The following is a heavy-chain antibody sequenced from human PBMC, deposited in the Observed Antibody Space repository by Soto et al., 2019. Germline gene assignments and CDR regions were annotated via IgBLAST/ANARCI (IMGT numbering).Heavy chain of an antibody. Sequence: SETLSLTCAVYGGSFSGYYWSWIRQPPGKGLEWIGEINHSGSTNYNPSLKSRVTISVDTSKNQFSLKLSSVTAADTAVYYCARFRGRGGGRYCSSTSCYGSPRWYYYYGMDVWGQGTTVTVS. J-gene: IGHJ6*02. CDR3: ARFRGRGGGRYCSSTSCYGSPRWYYYYGMDV. CDR2: INHSGST. V-gene: IGHV4-34*01. D-gene: IGHD2-2*01. CDR1: GGSFSGYY.